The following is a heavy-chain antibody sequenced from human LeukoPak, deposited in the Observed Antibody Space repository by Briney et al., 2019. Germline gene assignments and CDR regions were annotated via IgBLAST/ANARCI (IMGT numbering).Heavy chain of an antibody. CDR2: IKQDGSEK. Sequence: GGSLRLSCAASGFTFSSYAMSWVRQAPGKGLEWVANIKQDGSEKYYVDSVKGRFTISRDNAKNSLYLQMNSLRAEGTAVYYCARVAVLLWFGELWYWFDPWGQGTLVTVSS. V-gene: IGHV3-7*01. CDR1: GFTFSSYA. D-gene: IGHD3-10*01. CDR3: ARVAVLLWFGELWYWFDP. J-gene: IGHJ5*02.